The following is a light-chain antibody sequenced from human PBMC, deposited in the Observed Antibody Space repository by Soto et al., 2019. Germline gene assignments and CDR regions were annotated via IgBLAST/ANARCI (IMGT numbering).Light chain of an antibody. J-gene: IGKJ4*01. CDR2: DAS. CDR3: QQYDNLPHL. CDR1: QDISNY. Sequence: DIQMTQSPSSLSASVGDRVTITCQASQDISNYLNWYQQKPGKAPKLLIYDASNLETGVPSRFSGSGSGTDFTFTISSLQPEDIATYYCQQYDNLPHLLGGGTKVDIK. V-gene: IGKV1-33*01.